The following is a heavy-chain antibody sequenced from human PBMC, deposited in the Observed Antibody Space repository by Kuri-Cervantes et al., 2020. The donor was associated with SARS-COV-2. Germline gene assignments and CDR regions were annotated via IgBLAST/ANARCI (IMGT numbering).Heavy chain of an antibody. V-gene: IGHV4-39*07. Sequence: ESLKISCTVSGGSISSSSYYWGWIRQPPGKGLEWIGSIYYSGSTYYNPSLKSRVTISVDTSKNQFSLKLSSVTAADTAVYYCARLYGDYAEYFQHWGQGTLVTVSS. CDR1: GGSISSSSYY. CDR3: ARLYGDYAEYFQH. CDR2: IYYSGST. D-gene: IGHD4-17*01. J-gene: IGHJ1*01.